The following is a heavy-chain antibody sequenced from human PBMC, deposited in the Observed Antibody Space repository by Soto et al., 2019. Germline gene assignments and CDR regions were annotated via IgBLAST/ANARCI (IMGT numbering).Heavy chain of an antibody. Sequence: ASVKVSCKASGYTFTGYYMHWVRQAPGQGLEWMGWINPNSGGTNYAQKFQGWVTMTRDTSISTAYMELSRLRSDDTAVYYCARGTPIQGLTHTYGMDVWGQGTTVTVSS. V-gene: IGHV1-2*04. CDR3: ARGTPIQGLTHTYGMDV. CDR2: INPNSGGT. J-gene: IGHJ6*02. CDR1: GYTFTGYY.